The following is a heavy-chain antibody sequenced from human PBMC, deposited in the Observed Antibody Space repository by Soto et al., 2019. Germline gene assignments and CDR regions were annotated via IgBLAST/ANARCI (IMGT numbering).Heavy chain of an antibody. J-gene: IGHJ4*02. CDR3: ARDSSKNYDILTGYYISGGFDY. CDR2: ISSSSSTI. D-gene: IGHD3-9*01. Sequence: EVQLVESGGGLVQPGGSLRLSCAASGFTFSSYSMNWVRQAPGKGLEWVSYISSSSSTIYYADSVKGRFTISRDNAKNSLYLQMNSLRDEDTAVYYCARDSSKNYDILTGYYISGGFDYWGQGTLVTVSS. CDR1: GFTFSSYS. V-gene: IGHV3-48*02.